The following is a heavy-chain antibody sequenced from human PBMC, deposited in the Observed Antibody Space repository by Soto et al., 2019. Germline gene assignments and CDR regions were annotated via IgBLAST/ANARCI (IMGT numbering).Heavy chain of an antibody. CDR3: ARGRMITFGGVIVYQYYYYYGMDV. CDR2: MNPNSGNT. V-gene: IGHV1-8*01. Sequence: GSVQVSYKACGYTFPSYDINWLRQATGQGLEGMGWMNPNSGNTGYAQKFQGRVTMTRNTAISTAYMELSSLRSEDTAVYYCARGRMITFGGVIVYQYYYYYGMDVWGQGTTVTVSS. CDR1: GYTFPSYD. D-gene: IGHD3-16*02. J-gene: IGHJ6*02.